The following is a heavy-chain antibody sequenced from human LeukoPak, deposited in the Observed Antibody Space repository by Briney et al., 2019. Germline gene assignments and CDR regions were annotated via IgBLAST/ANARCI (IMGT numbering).Heavy chain of an antibody. J-gene: IGHJ3*02. V-gene: IGHV3-64*01. CDR1: GFTFSSYA. Sequence: GGSLRLSCAASGFTFSSYAMHRVRQAPGKGLEYVSAISSNGGSTYYANSVKGRFTISRDNSKNTLYLQMGSQRAEDMAVYYCARDLGEWELLGAFDIWGQGTMVTVSS. CDR3: ARDLGEWELLGAFDI. D-gene: IGHD1-26*01. CDR2: ISSNGGST.